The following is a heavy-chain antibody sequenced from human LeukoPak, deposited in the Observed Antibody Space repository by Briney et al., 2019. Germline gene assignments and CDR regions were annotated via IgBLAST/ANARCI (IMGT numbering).Heavy chain of an antibody. J-gene: IGHJ4*02. CDR2: INWNGGST. V-gene: IGHV3-20*04. Sequence: GGSLRLSCAASGFTFDDDGMSWVRQAPGKGREWGSGINWNGGSTGYADSVKGRFTISRDNAKNSLYLQMNSLRAEDTALYYCARWGYYYDSSGYYHGIDYWGQGTLVTVSS. CDR3: ARWGYYYDSSGYYHGIDY. CDR1: GFTFDDDG. D-gene: IGHD3-22*01.